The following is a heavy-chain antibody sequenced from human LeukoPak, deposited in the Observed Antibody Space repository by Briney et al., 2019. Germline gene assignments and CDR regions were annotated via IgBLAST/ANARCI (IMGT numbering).Heavy chain of an antibody. CDR2: IYTSGST. J-gene: IGHJ2*01. V-gene: IGHV4-4*07. D-gene: IGHD3/OR15-3a*01. Sequence: SETLSLTCTVSGGSISSYYWSWIRQPAGKGLEWIGRIYTSGSTNYNPSLKSRVTMSVDTSKNQFSLKLSSVTAADTAVYFCARLSDLWTGYSTWYFDLWGRGTLVTVSS. CDR1: GGSISSYY. CDR3: ARLSDLWTGYSTWYFDL.